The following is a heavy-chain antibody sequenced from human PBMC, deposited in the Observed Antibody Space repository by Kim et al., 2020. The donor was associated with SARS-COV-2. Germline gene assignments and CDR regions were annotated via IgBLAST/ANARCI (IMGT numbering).Heavy chain of an antibody. CDR3: AKMAWPAVGNER. J-gene: IGHJ4*02. D-gene: IGHD1-26*01. V-gene: IGHV3-23*01. CDR2: T. Sequence: TYSADSVKGRFTVSRVNSNSTVYLQMTSLRAEDTAIYYCAKMAWPAVGNERWGQGALVTVSS.